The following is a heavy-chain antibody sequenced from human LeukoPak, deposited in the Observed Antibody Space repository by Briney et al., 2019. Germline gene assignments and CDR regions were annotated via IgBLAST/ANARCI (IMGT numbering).Heavy chain of an antibody. D-gene: IGHD3-22*01. CDR2: IYYSGGT. CDR1: GGPINTDNY. Sequence: PSETLSLTCTVSGGPINTDNYWSWIRQPPGKGLEWIGQIYYSGGTIYSPSLKSRLTISIDTSKNQFSLKLTSVTAADTAVYYCAREGDGYYPHFDNWGQGTLVPVSS. J-gene: IGHJ4*02. V-gene: IGHV4-30-4*01. CDR3: AREGDGYYPHFDN.